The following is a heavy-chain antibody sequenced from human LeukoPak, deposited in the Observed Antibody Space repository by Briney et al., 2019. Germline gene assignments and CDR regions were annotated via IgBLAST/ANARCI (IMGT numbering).Heavy chain of an antibody. CDR2: ISYDGSNK. V-gene: IGHV3-30*18. CDR3: AKVPMVRGVTHLFDY. J-gene: IGHJ4*02. D-gene: IGHD3-10*01. CDR1: GFTFSSYG. Sequence: GGSLRLSCVASGFTFSSYGMHWVRQAPGKGLEWVAVISYDGSNKYYADSVKGRFTISRDNSKNTLYLQMNSLRAEDTAVYYCAKVPMVRGVTHLFDYWGQGTLVTVSS.